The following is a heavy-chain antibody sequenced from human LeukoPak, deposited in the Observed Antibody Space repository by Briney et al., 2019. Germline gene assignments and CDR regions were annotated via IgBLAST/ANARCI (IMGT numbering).Heavy chain of an antibody. CDR1: GGTFSSYA. CDR2: IIPIFGTA. Sequence: ASVKVSCKASGGTFSSYAISWVRQAPGQGLEWMGGIIPIFGTANYAQKFQGRVTITADESTSTAYMELSSLRSEDTAVYYCARTTPPSVAGTYYYMDVWGKGTTVTVSS. D-gene: IGHD6-19*01. V-gene: IGHV1-69*13. CDR3: ARTTPPSVAGTYYYMDV. J-gene: IGHJ6*03.